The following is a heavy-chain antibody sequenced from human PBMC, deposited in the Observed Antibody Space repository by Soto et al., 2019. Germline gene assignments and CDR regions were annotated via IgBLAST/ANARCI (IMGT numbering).Heavy chain of an antibody. V-gene: IGHV3-23*01. Sequence: EVQLLESGGGLVQRGGSLRLSCAASGFPFSSYVMSWVRQAPGKGLEWVSGITGGGSNTFYADSVKGRFTISRDNSKNTLFLQMNSLGAEDTAVYYCAKDSNKYSSSLRGRYFDYWGQAIGVTVSS. CDR1: GFPFSSYV. D-gene: IGHD4-4*01. J-gene: IGHJ4*02. CDR2: ITGGGSNT. CDR3: AKDSNKYSSSLRGRYFDY.